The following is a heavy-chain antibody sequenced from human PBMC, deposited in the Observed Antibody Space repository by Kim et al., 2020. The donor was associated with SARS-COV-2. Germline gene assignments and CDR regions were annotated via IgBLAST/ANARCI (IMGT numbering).Heavy chain of an antibody. Sequence: GGSLRLSCAASGFTFDDYAMHWVRQAPGKGLEWVSGISWNSGSIGYADSVKGRFTISRDNAKNSLYLQMNSLRAEDTALYYCAKDRRIAAAGTGFDYWGQGTLVTVSS. CDR2: ISWNSGSI. J-gene: IGHJ4*02. CDR1: GFTFDDYA. D-gene: IGHD6-13*01. V-gene: IGHV3-9*01. CDR3: AKDRRIAAAGTGFDY.